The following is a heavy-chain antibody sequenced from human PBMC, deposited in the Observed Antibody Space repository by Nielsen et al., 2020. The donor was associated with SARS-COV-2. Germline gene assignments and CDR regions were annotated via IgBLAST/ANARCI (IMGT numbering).Heavy chain of an antibody. V-gene: IGHV3-7*01. CDR1: GFTFSSSW. J-gene: IGHJ4*02. D-gene: IGHD3-3*01. Sequence: GESLKISCVASGFTFSSSWMSWVRQAPGKGLEWVANINQDGSEEYYVESVKGRFDISRDNAKNSLYLQMNSLRAEDTAVYYCARGALTYYDFWSGYYTGIGDYWGQGTLVTVSS. CDR2: INQDGSEE. CDR3: ARGALTYYDFWSGYYTGIGDY.